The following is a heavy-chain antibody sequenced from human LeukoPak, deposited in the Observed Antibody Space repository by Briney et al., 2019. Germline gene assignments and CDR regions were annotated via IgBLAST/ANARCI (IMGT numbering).Heavy chain of an antibody. V-gene: IGHV3-23*01. CDR2: ISGTGDST. D-gene: IGHD2-15*01. CDR3: ARSGGYSLARDWFDP. CDR1: RFTFSSYA. J-gene: IGHJ5*02. Sequence: GGSLRLSCAASRFTFSSYAMSWVRQAPGKGLEWVSAISGTGDSTYYADSVKGRFTISRDNSKNTLYLQMNSLRAEDTAFYCCARSGGYSLARDWFDPWGQGTLVTVSS.